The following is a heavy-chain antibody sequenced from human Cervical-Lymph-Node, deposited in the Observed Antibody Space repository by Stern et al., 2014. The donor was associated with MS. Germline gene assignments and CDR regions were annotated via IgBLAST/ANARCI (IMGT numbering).Heavy chain of an antibody. D-gene: IGHD2-21*02. CDR1: GYTLSKIS. CDR3: ATHRGRVTYYYGMDV. CDR2: FDPEHGET. V-gene: IGHV1-24*01. Sequence: VQLVESGAEVKKPGASVKVSCKVSGYTLSKISMHWVRQAPGKGLEWMGGFDPEHGETRCAQKFQGRVTMAEDRSTDTAYMELSSLRSEDTAVYYCATHRGRVTYYYGMDVWGQGPTVTVSS. J-gene: IGHJ6*02.